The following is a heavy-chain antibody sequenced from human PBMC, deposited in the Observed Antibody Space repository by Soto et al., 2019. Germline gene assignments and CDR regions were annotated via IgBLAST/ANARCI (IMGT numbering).Heavy chain of an antibody. CDR1: GYTFTSYD. J-gene: IGHJ2*01. Sequence: QVQLVQSGAEVKKPGASLKVSCKASGYTFTSYDINWVRQATGQGLEWMGWMNPNSGNTGYAQKFQGRVTMTRNTSISTAYMALSSLRSEDTAVYYCAREAAGHSYWYFDLWGRGTLVTVSS. D-gene: IGHD6-13*01. CDR2: MNPNSGNT. CDR3: AREAAGHSYWYFDL. V-gene: IGHV1-8*01.